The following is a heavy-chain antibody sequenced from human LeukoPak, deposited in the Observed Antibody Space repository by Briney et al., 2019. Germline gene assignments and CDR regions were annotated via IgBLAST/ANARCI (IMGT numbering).Heavy chain of an antibody. D-gene: IGHD3-10*01. CDR1: GGSFSGYY. CDR3: ARLGYYGSGSRDY. CDR2: INHSGST. J-gene: IGHJ4*02. V-gene: IGHV4-34*01. Sequence: SETLSLTCAVYGGSFSGYYWSWLRQPPGKGLDWIGEINHSGSTNYNPSLKSRVTISVDTSKNQFSLKLSSVTAADTAVYYCARLGYYGSGSRDYWGQGTLVTVSS.